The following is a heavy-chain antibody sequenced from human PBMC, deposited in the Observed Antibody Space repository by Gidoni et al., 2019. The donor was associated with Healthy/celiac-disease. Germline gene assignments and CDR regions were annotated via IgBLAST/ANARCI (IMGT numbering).Heavy chain of an antibody. CDR3: AREEGIAAAGTDAFDI. J-gene: IGHJ3*02. CDR1: GGTFSSYA. CDR2: IIPIFGTA. V-gene: IGHV1-69*06. Sequence: QVQLVQSGAAVQKPGSSVKVSCKASGGTFSSYAISWVRQAPGQGLEWMGGIIPIFGTANYAQKFQGRVTITADKSTSTAYMELSSLRSEDTAVYYCAREEGIAAAGTDAFDIWGQGTMVTVSS. D-gene: IGHD6-13*01.